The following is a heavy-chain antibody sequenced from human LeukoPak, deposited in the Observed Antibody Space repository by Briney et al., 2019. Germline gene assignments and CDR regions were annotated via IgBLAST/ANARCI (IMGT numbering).Heavy chain of an antibody. D-gene: IGHD2-15*01. CDR2: INPNSGGT. CDR3: ARGPWRKLLHPSHY. CDR1: GYTFTRYY. J-gene: IGHJ4*02. Sequence: ASVKVSCKASGYTFTRYYMHWVRQAPGQGLEWMGWINPNSGGTNYAQKFQGRVTMTRDTSISTAYMELSRLRSDDTAVYYCARGPWRKLLHPSHYWGQGTLVTVSS. V-gene: IGHV1-2*02.